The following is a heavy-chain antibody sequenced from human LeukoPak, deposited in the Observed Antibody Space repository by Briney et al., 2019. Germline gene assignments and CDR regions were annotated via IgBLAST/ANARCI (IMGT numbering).Heavy chain of an antibody. CDR2: ISSSSSSRSYM. J-gene: IGHJ6*02. D-gene: IGHD1-26*01. CDR1: GFTFNTYV. CDR3: ARGVGATLYYYYGMDV. V-gene: IGHV3-21*01. Sequence: PGGSLRLSCAASGFTFNTYVMNWVRQAPGKGLEWVSSISSSSSSRSYMYYADSVRGRFTISRDNAKNSLFLQMNSLRAEDTAVYYCARGVGATLYYYYGMDVWGQGTTVTVSS.